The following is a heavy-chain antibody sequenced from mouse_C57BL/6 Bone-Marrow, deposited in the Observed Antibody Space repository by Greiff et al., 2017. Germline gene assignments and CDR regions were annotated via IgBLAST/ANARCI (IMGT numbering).Heavy chain of an antibody. CDR2: INPNNGGT. D-gene: IGHD2-2*01. CDR1: GYTFTDYN. J-gene: IGHJ2*01. V-gene: IGHV1-22*01. CDR3: ARWGWLPLNFDY. Sequence: VQLQQSGPELVKPGASVKMSCKASGYTFTDYNMHWVKQSHGKSLEWIGYINPNNGGTSYNQKFKGKATLTVNKSSSTAYMELRSLTSEDSAVYYCARWGWLPLNFDYWGQGTTLTVSS.